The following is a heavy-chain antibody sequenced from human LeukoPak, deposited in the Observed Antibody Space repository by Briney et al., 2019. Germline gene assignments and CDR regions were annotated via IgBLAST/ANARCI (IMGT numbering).Heavy chain of an antibody. CDR1: RFTFSTYK. V-gene: IGHV3-7*01. CDR3: ARAIPYSGNYIWYFDS. J-gene: IGHJ4*02. D-gene: IGHD1-26*01. Sequence: GGSLRLSCVASRFTFSTYKMTWVRQAPGKGLEWVANINQEGSERTYLDSVKGRFTISRDNAKSSLFLQMNGLRAEDTAVYYCARAIPYSGNYIWYFDSWGQGTLVTVSS. CDR2: INQEGSER.